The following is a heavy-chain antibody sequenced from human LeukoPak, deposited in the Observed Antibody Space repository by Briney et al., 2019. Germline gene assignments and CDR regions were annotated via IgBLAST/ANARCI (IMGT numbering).Heavy chain of an antibody. Sequence: SETLSLTCAVYGGSFSGYYWSWIPQPPGKGLEWIGEINHSGSTNYNPSLKSRVTISVDTSKNQFSLKLSSVTAADTAVYYCARGLGLWGQGTLVTVSS. J-gene: IGHJ4*02. V-gene: IGHV4-34*01. CDR1: GGSFSGYY. CDR2: INHSGST. CDR3: ARGLGL. D-gene: IGHD1-26*01.